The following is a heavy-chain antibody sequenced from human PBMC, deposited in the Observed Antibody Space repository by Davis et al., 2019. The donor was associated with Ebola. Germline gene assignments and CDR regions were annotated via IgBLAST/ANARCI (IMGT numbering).Heavy chain of an antibody. J-gene: IGHJ3*02. CDR3: MRQHSGNSYVRAFDI. CDR2: IYPGDSDT. V-gene: IGHV5-51*01. CDR1: GYSFTSYW. Sequence: PGGSLRLSCKGSGYSFTSYWIGWVRQMPGKGLEWMGIIYPGDSDTRYSPAFQGQVTISADKSISTAYLQWSSLKASDTAMYYCMRQHSGNSYVRAFDIWGQGTMVTVSS. D-gene: IGHD1-26*01.